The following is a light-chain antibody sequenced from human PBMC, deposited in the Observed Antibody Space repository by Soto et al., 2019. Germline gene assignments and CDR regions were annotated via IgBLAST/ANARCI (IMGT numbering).Light chain of an antibody. V-gene: IGKV3-15*01. CDR2: GAS. J-gene: IGKJ1*01. CDR3: QQYNNWWT. CDR1: QSVSSS. Sequence: EMVMTQSPATLSVSPGERATLSCRASQSVSSSLAWYQQKPGQAPRLLIHGASTRATGIPARFSGSGSGTEFTLTISSLQSEDSAVYYCQQYNNWWTFGQGTKLEIK.